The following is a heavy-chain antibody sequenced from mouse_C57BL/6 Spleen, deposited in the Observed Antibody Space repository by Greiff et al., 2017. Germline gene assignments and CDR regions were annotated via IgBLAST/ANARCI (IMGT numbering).Heavy chain of an antibody. CDR1: GYTFTSYW. Sequence: VQLQQPGAELVKPGASVKLSCKASGYTFTSYWMQWVKQRPGQGLEWIGEIDPSDSYTNYNQKFKGKATLTVDTSSSTAYMQLRSLTSEDSAVYFCARSDYYGSRIGYAMDYWGQGTSVTVSS. CDR3: ARSDYYGSRIGYAMDY. V-gene: IGHV1-50*01. CDR2: IDPSDSYT. D-gene: IGHD1-1*01. J-gene: IGHJ4*01.